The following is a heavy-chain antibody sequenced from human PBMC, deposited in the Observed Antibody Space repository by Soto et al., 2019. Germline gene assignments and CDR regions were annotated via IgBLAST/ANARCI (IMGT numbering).Heavy chain of an antibody. CDR3: AIRYFDWLLSGGWFDP. Sequence: SVKVSCKASGGTFSSYAISWVRQAPGQGLEWMGGIIPIFGTANYAQKFQGRVTITADESTSTAYMELSSVTAADTAVYYCAIRYFDWLLSGGWFDPWGQGTLVTV. CDR2: IIPIFGTA. J-gene: IGHJ5*02. CDR1: GGTFSSYA. V-gene: IGHV1-69*13. D-gene: IGHD3-9*01.